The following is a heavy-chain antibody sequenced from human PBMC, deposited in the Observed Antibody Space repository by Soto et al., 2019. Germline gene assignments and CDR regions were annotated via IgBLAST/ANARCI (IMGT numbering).Heavy chain of an antibody. V-gene: IGHV4-59*08. D-gene: IGHD5-12*01. Sequence: SETLSLTCTVSGGSISRYYWKWVRQPPGKGLEWIGHIYYSGGTNYNASPKSRATITIDTSKNQFSLKLSSVTAADTAVYYCARGGYSGYDLNFFAYWGQGTLVTVSS. CDR3: ARGGYSGYDLNFFAY. CDR2: IYYSGGT. CDR1: GGSISRYY. J-gene: IGHJ4*02.